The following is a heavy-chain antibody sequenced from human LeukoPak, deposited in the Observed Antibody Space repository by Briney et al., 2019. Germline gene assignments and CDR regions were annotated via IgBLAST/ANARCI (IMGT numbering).Heavy chain of an antibody. CDR1: GFTFRSHA. CDR3: AKDFRIGYSAHFDY. D-gene: IGHD2-21*01. CDR2: IYENGGTT. V-gene: IGHV3-23*01. J-gene: IGHJ4*02. Sequence: GGSLRLSCAGSGFTFRSHAMSWVRQAPEKGLEFVSGIYENGGTTYYADSVKGRFSISRDNSKNTLYLQMDSLRGEDTAVYYCAKDFRIGYSAHFDYWGQGALVTVSS.